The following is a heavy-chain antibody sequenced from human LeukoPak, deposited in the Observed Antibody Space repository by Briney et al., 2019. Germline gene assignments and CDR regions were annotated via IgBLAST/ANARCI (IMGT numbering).Heavy chain of an antibody. V-gene: IGHV1-8*01. J-gene: IGHJ6*02. D-gene: IGHD6-13*01. CDR3: ARGRGYSSSWFNYYYYGMDV. CDR2: MNPNSGNT. CDR1: GYTFTSYD. Sequence: ASVKVSCKASGYTFTSYDINWVRQATGQGLEWMGWMNPNSGNTGYAQKFQGRVTMTRNTSISTAYMELSSLRSEDTAVYYCARGRGYSSSWFNYYYYGMDVWGQGTTVTVSS.